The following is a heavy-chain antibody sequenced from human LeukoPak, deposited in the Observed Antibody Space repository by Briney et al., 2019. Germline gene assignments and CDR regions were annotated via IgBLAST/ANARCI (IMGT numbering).Heavy chain of an antibody. Sequence: GRSLRLSCAASGFTFSSYGMHWVRQAPGKGLEWVAVISYDGSNKYYADSVKGRFTISRDNSKNTLYLQMNSLRAEDTAVYYCALGKKAVAGTPFDYWGQGTLVTVSS. CDR3: ALGKKAVAGTPFDY. V-gene: IGHV3-30*03. CDR2: ISYDGSNK. J-gene: IGHJ4*02. CDR1: GFTFSSYG. D-gene: IGHD6-19*01.